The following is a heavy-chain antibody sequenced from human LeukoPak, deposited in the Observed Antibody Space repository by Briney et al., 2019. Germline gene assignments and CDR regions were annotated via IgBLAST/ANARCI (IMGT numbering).Heavy chain of an antibody. CDR1: GGTFSSYA. Sequence: SVKVSCKASGGTFSSYAINWVRQAPGQGLEWMGGIIPIFGTANYAQKFQGRVTITADESTSTAYMELSSLRSEDTAVYYCARALHLELHSYLDSWGQGTLVTVSA. D-gene: IGHD1-1*01. CDR3: ARALHLELHSYLDS. J-gene: IGHJ4*02. CDR2: IIPIFGTA. V-gene: IGHV1-69*13.